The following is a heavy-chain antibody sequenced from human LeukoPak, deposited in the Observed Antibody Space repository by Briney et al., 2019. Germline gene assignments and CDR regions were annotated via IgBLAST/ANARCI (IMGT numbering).Heavy chain of an antibody. CDR3: GRGGGRKEIDY. Sequence: GGSLRLSCAASGFTFSSYAMHWVRQAPGKGLEWVAVISYDGSNKYYADSVKGRFTISRDNSKNTLYLQMNSRRAEDTAVYYWGRGGGRKEIDYWGQGTLVTVSS. V-gene: IGHV3-30*04. CDR2: ISYDGSNK. J-gene: IGHJ4*02. CDR1: GFTFSSYA. D-gene: IGHD3-16*01.